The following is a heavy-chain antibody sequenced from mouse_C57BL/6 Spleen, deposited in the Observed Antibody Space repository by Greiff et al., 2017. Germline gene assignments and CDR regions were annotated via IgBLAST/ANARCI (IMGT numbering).Heavy chain of an antibody. V-gene: IGHV1-82*01. D-gene: IGHD4-1*02. Sequence: VKPMESGPELVKPGASVKISCKASGYAFSSSWMNWVKQRPGKGLEWIGRIYPGDGDTNYNGKFKGKATLTADKSSSTAYMQLSSLTSEDSAVYFCASTGTFAYWGQGTLVTVSA. J-gene: IGHJ3*01. CDR1: GYAFSSSW. CDR3: ASTGTFAY. CDR2: IYPGDGDT.